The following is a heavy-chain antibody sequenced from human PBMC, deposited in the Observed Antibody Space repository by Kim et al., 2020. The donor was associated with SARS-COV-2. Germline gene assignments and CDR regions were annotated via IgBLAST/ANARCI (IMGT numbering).Heavy chain of an antibody. J-gene: IGHJ4*02. D-gene: IGHD3-9*01. CDR3: ASSIFPHYDILTGYQYYFDY. CDR2: IDPSDSYT. CDR1: GYSFTSYW. Sequence: GESLKISCKGSGYSFTSYWISWVRQMPGKGLEWMGRIDPSDSYTNYSPSFQGHVTISADKSISTAYLQWSSLKASDTAMYYCASSIFPHYDILTGYQYYFDYWGQGTLVTVSS. V-gene: IGHV5-10-1*01.